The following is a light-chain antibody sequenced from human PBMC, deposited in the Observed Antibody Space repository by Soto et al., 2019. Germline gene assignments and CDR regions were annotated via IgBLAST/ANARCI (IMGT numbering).Light chain of an antibody. CDR3: LQHNDYPPT. CDR2: IAS. Sequence: DIQMTQSPSSLSASVGDRVTITCRASQDIRNELGWFQQKPGKAPKRLIYIASSLQSGVPSRFSGSGSGTEFSLTISSLQPEDYATYSCLQHNDYPPTFGQGTKVEI. J-gene: IGKJ1*01. V-gene: IGKV1-17*01. CDR1: QDIRNE.